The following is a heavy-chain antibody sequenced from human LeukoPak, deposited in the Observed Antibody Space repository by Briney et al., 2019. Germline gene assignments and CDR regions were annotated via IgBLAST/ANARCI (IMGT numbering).Heavy chain of an antibody. V-gene: IGHV3-33*01. CDR2: IWYDGSNK. J-gene: IGHJ4*02. D-gene: IGHD6-19*01. CDR3: ARDGHSSGWYYFDY. CDR1: GSTFSSYG. Sequence: GGSLRLSCAASGSTFSSYGMHWVRQAPGKGLEWVAVIWYDGSNKYYADSVKGRFTISRDNSKNTLYLQMNSLRAEDTAVYYCARDGHSSGWYYFDYWGQGTLVTVSS.